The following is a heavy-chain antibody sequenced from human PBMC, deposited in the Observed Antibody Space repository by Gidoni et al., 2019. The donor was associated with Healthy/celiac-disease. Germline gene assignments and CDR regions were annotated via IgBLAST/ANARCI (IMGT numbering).Heavy chain of an antibody. V-gene: IGHV4-31*03. Sequence: QVQLQESGPGLVKPSQTLSLMCTVSGGSISSGGYYWSWIRQHPGKGLEWIGYISYSGSTYYNPSLKSRVTISVDTSKNQFSLKLSSVSAADTAVYYCAGYQGGRYQLLFEDYWGQGTLVTVSS. CDR3: AGYQGGRYQLLFEDY. J-gene: IGHJ4*02. CDR1: GGSISSGGYY. D-gene: IGHD2-2*01. CDR2: ISYSGST.